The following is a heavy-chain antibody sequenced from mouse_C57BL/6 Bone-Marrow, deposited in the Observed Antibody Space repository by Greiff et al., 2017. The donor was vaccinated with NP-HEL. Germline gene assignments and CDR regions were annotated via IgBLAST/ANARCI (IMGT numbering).Heavy chain of an antibody. CDR3: ARRGGWYFDV. J-gene: IGHJ1*03. Sequence: VQLKQSGPVLVKPGPSVTISCKASGFTFTDYYMHWVKQSLGKSLEWFVLVYPYNGGTSYNQKFKGKATLTVDTSSSTAYMELNSLTSEDAAVYYCARRGGWYFDVWGTGTTVTVSA. CDR2: VYPYNGGT. CDR1: GFTFTDYY. V-gene: IGHV1-36*01.